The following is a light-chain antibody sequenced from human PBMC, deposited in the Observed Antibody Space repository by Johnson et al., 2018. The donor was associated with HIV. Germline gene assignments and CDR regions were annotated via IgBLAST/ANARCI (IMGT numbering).Light chain of an antibody. V-gene: IGLV1-51*02. J-gene: IGLJ1*01. Sequence: QSFLTQPPSVSAAPGQKVTISCSGSSSNIGNNYVSWYQQLPGTAPKLLIYENNKRPSGIPDRFSGSKSGTSATLGITGLQTGDEADYYCGTWDSSLSAGGGFGAGIKVTGL. CDR3: GTWDSSLSAGGG. CDR1: SSNIGNNY. CDR2: ENN.